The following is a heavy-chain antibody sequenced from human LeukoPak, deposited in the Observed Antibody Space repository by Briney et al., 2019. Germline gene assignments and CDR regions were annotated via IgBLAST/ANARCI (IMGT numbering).Heavy chain of an antibody. CDR3: TTLLRYFDWPTWGY. CDR2: ISGSGGST. Sequence: PGGSLRLSCAASGFTFSSYAMSWVRQAPGKGLEWVSAISGSGGSTYYADSVKGRFTISRDNSKNTLYLQMNSLKTEDTAVYYCTTLLRYFDWPTWGYWGQGTLVTVSS. CDR1: GFTFSSYA. J-gene: IGHJ4*02. V-gene: IGHV3-23*01. D-gene: IGHD3-9*01.